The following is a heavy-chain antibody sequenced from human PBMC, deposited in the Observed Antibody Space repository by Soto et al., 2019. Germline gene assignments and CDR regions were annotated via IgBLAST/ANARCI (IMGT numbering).Heavy chain of an antibody. CDR3: ARGNRIAARPYNYYYYYGMDV. V-gene: IGHV3-30-3*01. CDR2: ISYDGSNK. CDR1: GFNFRSYS. J-gene: IGHJ6*02. Sequence: GGSLILSCAASGFNFRSYSRHWVRQAPGKGLEWVAVISYDGSNKYYADSVKGRFTISRDNSKNTLYLQMNSLRAEDTAVYYCARGNRIAARPYNYYYYYGMDVWGQGTTVTVSS. D-gene: IGHD6-6*01.